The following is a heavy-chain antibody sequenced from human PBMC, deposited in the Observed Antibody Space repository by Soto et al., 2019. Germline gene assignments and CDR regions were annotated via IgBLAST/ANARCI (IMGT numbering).Heavy chain of an antibody. CDR1: GFTFDDYA. J-gene: IGHJ6*02. Sequence: EVHLVESGGGLVQPGRSLRLSCAASGFTFDDYAMHWVRQAPGKGLEWVSGITWNSGRVDYADSVKGRFTISRDNAKNSLFLQMNSLRAEDTALYYCTKAEGVYYYYGMDVWGQGTTVTVSS. CDR3: TKAEGVYYYYGMDV. D-gene: IGHD6-13*01. CDR2: ITWNSGRV. V-gene: IGHV3-9*01.